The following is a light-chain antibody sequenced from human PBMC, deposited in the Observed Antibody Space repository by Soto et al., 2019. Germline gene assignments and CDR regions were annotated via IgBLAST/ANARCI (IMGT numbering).Light chain of an antibody. CDR2: DAS. Sequence: EIVLTQSPGTLSLAPGESATLSCRASQNVDNNFLAWYQQKPGQAPRLLIDDASRRATGIPDRFSGSGSGTDFTLTISRLQAEDFAVYYCQQCATAPLTFGGGTRVEI. V-gene: IGKV3-20*01. CDR1: QNVDNNF. J-gene: IGKJ4*01. CDR3: QQCATAPLT.